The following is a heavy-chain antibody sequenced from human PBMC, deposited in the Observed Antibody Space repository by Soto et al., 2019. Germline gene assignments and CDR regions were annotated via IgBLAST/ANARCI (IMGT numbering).Heavy chain of an antibody. Sequence: GGSLRLSCASSGFTLSMSAVNWVRQAPGKGLEWVSYISDSGDRTYYADSVKGRFTISRDRTKNTVSLQMDSLRAEDTAVYYCAKDRGIIVKAGDAFDVWGQGTKVTVSS. CDR2: ISDSGDRT. V-gene: IGHV3-23*01. J-gene: IGHJ3*01. CDR3: AKDRGIIVKAGDAFDV. CDR1: GFTLSMSA. D-gene: IGHD3-16*02.